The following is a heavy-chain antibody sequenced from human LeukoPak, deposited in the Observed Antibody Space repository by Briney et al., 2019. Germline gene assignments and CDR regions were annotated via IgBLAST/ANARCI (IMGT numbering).Heavy chain of an antibody. V-gene: IGHV3-23*01. CDR1: GFTFSSYA. CDR3: AKACDYVWGSYRYLPDAFDI. J-gene: IGHJ3*02. D-gene: IGHD3-16*02. Sequence: GGSLRLSCAASGFTFSSYAMSWVRQAPGKGLEWVSAIGGSGGSTYYAGSVKGRFTISRDNSKNTLYLQMNSLRAEDTAVYYCAKACDYVWGSYRYLPDAFDIWGQGTMVTVSS. CDR2: IGGSGGST.